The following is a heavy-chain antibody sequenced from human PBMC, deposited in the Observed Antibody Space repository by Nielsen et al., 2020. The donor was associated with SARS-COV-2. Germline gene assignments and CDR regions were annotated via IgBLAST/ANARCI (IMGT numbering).Heavy chain of an antibody. CDR3: ARTPDYTDFYYGLDV. D-gene: IGHD4-11*01. CDR1: GFTFSSYG. CDR2: IWYDGSNK. Sequence: GGSLRLSCAASGFTFSSYGMHWVRQAPGKGLEWVAVIWYDGSNKYYADSVKGRFTISRNKAKNALYLQMNSLTVEDTAVYYCARTPDYTDFYYGLDVWGLGTTVTVSS. V-gene: IGHV3-33*08. J-gene: IGHJ6*02.